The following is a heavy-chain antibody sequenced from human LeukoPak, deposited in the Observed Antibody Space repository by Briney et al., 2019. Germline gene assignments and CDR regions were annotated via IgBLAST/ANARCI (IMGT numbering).Heavy chain of an antibody. CDR2: IYHSGST. V-gene: IGHV4-30-2*01. D-gene: IGHD2-2*01. CDR1: GGSISSGGYS. J-gene: IGHJ5*02. Sequence: SETLSLTCAVSGGSISSGGYSWSWIRQPPGKGLEWIGYIYHSGSTYYNPSLKSRVTISVDRSKNQFSLKLSSVTAADTAVYYCARALGYCSSTSCSGPFDPWGQGTLVTVSS. CDR3: ARALGYCSSTSCSGPFDP.